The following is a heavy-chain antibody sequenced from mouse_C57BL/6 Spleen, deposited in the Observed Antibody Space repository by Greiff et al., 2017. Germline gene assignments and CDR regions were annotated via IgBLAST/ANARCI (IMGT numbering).Heavy chain of an antibody. J-gene: IGHJ1*03. CDR2: INPSNGGT. D-gene: IGHD1-1*01. CDR1: GYTFTSSW. Sequence: QVQLQQPGTELVKPGASVKLSCKASGYTFTSSWMHWVKQRPGQGLECIGNINPSNGGTNYNEKFKSKATLTVDKSSSTAYMQLSSLTSEDSAVYYCARPTVAWYFDVWGTGTTVTVSS. CDR3: ARPTVAWYFDV. V-gene: IGHV1-53*01.